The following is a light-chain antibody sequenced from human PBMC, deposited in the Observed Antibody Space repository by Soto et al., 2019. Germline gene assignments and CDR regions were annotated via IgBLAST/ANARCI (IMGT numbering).Light chain of an antibody. J-gene: IGKJ1*01. Sequence: EIVMTHSPSTLSLSPGERAAVSCRASQSVSSNLAWYQQKPGQAPRLLIYGASTRATGIPARFSGSGSGTEFTLTISSLQSEDFAVYYCQQFNNWPRTFGQGTKVDIK. CDR2: GAS. CDR3: QQFNNWPRT. CDR1: QSVSSN. V-gene: IGKV3-15*01.